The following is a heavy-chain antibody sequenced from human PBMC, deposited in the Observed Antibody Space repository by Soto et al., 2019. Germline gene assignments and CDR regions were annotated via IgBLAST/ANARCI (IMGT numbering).Heavy chain of an antibody. Sequence: SETLSLTCAVYGGSFSGYYWSWIRQPPGKGLEWIGEINHSGSTNYNPSLKSRVTISVDTSKNQFSLKLSSVTAADTAVYYCVRWGGLDDTLNNYYFWGQGTLVTVSS. CDR2: INHSGST. CDR3: VRWGGLDDTLNNYYF. V-gene: IGHV4-34*01. J-gene: IGHJ4*02. CDR1: GGSFSGYY. D-gene: IGHD3-9*01.